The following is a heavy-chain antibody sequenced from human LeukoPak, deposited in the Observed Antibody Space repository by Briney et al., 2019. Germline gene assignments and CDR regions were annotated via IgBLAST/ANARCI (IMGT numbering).Heavy chain of an antibody. V-gene: IGHV4-39*07. CDR2: INHSGST. J-gene: IGHJ3*02. Sequence: SETLSLTCTVSGGSVSSGSYYWGWIRQPPGRGLEWIGEINHSGSTNYNPSLKSRVTISVDTSKNQFSLKLSSVTAADTAVYYCARITSLYDAFDIWGQGTMVTVSS. CDR1: GGSVSSGSYY. CDR3: ARITSLYDAFDI. D-gene: IGHD2-2*01.